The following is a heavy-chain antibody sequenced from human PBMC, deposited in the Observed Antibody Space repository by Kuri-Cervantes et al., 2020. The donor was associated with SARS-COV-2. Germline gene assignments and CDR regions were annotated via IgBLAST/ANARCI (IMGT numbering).Heavy chain of an antibody. V-gene: IGHV4-39*01. CDR1: GDSISNTNYY. CDR3: ARRVSPLAASNWFNP. Sequence: GSLRLSCTVSGDSISNTNYYWGWIRQPPGKGLEWIGSVSYSGSAYYNPSLKSRVTIFVDTSKNQFSLKLSLVTAADTAVYYCARRVSPLAASNWFNPWGQGTLVTVSS. CDR2: VSYSGSA. D-gene: IGHD2-15*01. J-gene: IGHJ5*02.